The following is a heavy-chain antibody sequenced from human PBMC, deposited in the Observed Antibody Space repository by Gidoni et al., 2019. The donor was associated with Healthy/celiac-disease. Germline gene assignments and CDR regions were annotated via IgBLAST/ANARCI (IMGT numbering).Heavy chain of an antibody. CDR2: TSGSGGIT. V-gene: IGHV3-23*01. CDR3: SKVYSSGFDY. J-gene: IGHJ4*02. D-gene: IGHD6-19*01. Sequence: EVQLLESGGGLVKPGGSLRLSCAASGFTFSSYAMSWVRQAPGKGLEWVSATSGSGGITYYADSVKGRFTISRDNSKDTLYLQMNSLRAEDMAVYYGSKVYSSGFDYWGQGTLVTVSS. CDR1: GFTFSSYA.